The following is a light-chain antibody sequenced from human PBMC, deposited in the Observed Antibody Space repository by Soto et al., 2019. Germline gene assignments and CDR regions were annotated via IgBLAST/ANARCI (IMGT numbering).Light chain of an antibody. CDR1: QFISTY. CDR2: ATS. J-gene: IGKJ2*01. Sequence: DIQMTQSPSSLSASVGDRVTIPCRSSQFISTYLSWYQQKPGKAPKLLIYATSSLQSGVPSRFSGSGSGTDFTLTISSLQPEDFATYYCQQSYSLLPTFGQGTKLEIK. V-gene: IGKV1-39*01. CDR3: QQSYSLLPT.